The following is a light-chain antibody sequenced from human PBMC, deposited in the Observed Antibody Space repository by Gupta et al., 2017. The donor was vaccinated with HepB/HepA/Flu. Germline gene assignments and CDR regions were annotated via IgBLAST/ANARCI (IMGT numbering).Light chain of an antibody. CDR2: DVS. Sequence: QSALTQPRSVSGSPGQSVTIPCTGTSSDVGGYNYVSWYQQHPGKAPKLMIYDVSRRPSGVPDRFSGSKSGNTASLTISGLQAEDEADYSCCSYAGNYLNVFGTGTKVTVL. J-gene: IGLJ1*01. CDR1: SSDVGGYNY. CDR3: CSYAGNYLNV. V-gene: IGLV2-11*01.